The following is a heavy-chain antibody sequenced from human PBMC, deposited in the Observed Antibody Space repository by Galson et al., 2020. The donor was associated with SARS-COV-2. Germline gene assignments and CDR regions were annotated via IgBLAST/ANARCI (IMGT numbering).Heavy chain of an antibody. CDR3: ARPTGYYDSSGYFKPDAFDI. D-gene: IGHD3-22*01. CDR1: GYSFTSYW. J-gene: IGHJ3*02. V-gene: IGHV5-51*01. Sequence: KIGESLKISCKGSGYSFTSYWIGWVRQMPGKGLEWMGIIYPGDSDTRYSQSFQGQVTISADKSISTAYLQWSSLKASDTAMYYCARPTGYYDSSGYFKPDAFDIWGQGTMVTVS. CDR2: IYPGDSDT.